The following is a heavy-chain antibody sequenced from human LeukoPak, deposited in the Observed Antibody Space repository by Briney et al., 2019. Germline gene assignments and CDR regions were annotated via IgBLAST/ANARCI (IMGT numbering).Heavy chain of an antibody. V-gene: IGHV3-33*06. CDR2: IWYDGSNK. D-gene: IGHD6-19*01. Sequence: PGRSLRLSCAASGFTFSSYGMHWVRQAPGKGLEWVAVIWYDGSNKYYADSVKGRFTISRDNSKNTLYLQMNSLRAEDTAVYYCAEEATAVAGSQPFDYWGQGTLVTVSS. CDR3: AEEATAVAGSQPFDY. CDR1: GFTFSSYG. J-gene: IGHJ4*02.